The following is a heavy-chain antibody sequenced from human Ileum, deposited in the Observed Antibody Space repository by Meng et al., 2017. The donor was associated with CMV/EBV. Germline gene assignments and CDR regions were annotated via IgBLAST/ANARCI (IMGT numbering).Heavy chain of an antibody. Sequence: VQRGESGGGVVQPGRSLRLSCTASGFTFSAHDMHWVRQAPGKGLEWVAVISDDGSNEYYADSVKGRFTISRDNSKNTVYLQMNSLRAADTAVYYCARQPGSLAYWGQGTLVTVSS. CDR3: ARQPGSLAY. V-gene: IGHV3-30-3*01. J-gene: IGHJ4*02. CDR2: ISDDGSNE. CDR1: GFTFSAHD.